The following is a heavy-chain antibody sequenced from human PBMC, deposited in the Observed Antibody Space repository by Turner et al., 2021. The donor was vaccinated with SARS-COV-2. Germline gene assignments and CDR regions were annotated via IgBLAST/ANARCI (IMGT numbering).Heavy chain of an antibody. J-gene: IGHJ4*02. V-gene: IGHV3-30*18. CDR3: AKGPWYYYDSSGLPYYFDY. CDR1: GFTFRSYG. Sequence: QVQLVESGGGVVQPGRSVRLSCAASGFTFRSYGMHWVRQAPGKGLELVAVISYDGSNKYYADSVKGRFTISRDNSKNTLYLQMNSLRAEDTAVYYCAKGPWYYYDSSGLPYYFDYWGQGTLVTVSS. CDR2: ISYDGSNK. D-gene: IGHD3-22*01.